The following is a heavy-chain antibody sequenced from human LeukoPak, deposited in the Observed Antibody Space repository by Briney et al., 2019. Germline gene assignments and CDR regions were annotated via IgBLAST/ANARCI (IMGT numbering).Heavy chain of an antibody. V-gene: IGHV1-69*05. CDR2: IIPIFGTA. D-gene: IGHD6-19*01. CDR3: AREGYSSGWPHADY. J-gene: IGHJ4*02. Sequence: SVKVSXKASGGTFSSYAISWVRQAPGQGLEWMGGIIPIFGTANYAQKFQGRVTITTDESTSTAYMELSSLRSEDTAVYYCAREGYSSGWPHADYWGQRTLVTVSS. CDR1: GGTFSSYA.